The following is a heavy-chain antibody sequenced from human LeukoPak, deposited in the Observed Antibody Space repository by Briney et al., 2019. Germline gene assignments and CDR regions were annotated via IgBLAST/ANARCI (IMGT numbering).Heavy chain of an antibody. V-gene: IGHV5-51*01. D-gene: IGHD2-2*01. J-gene: IGHJ3*02. CDR1: GYSFTSYW. Sequence: GESLKISCKGSGYSFTSYWIGWVRQMPGKGLEWMGIIYPGDSDTRYSPSFQGQVTISADKSISTAYLQWSSLKASDTAMYYCARRPYCSSTSCKNDAFDIWGQGTMVTVSS. CDR2: IYPGDSDT. CDR3: ARRPYCSSTSCKNDAFDI.